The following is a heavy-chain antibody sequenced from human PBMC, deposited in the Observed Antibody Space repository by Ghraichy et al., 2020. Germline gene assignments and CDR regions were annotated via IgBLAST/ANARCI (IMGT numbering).Heavy chain of an antibody. J-gene: IGHJ4*02. CDR3: ARAHYYDSSGYYGYYFDY. Sequence: ASVKVSCKASGYTFTSYAMHWVRQAPGQRLEWMGWINAGNGNTKYSQKFQGRVTITRDTSASTAYMELSSLRSEDTAVYYCARAHYYDSSGYYGYYFDYWGQGTLVTVSS. D-gene: IGHD3-22*01. CDR2: INAGNGNT. V-gene: IGHV1-3*01. CDR1: GYTFTSYA.